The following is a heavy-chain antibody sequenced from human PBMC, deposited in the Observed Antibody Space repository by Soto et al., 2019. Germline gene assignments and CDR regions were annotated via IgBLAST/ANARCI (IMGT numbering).Heavy chain of an antibody. V-gene: IGHV4-39*07. J-gene: IGHJ4*02. Sequence: SETLSLTCTVSGGSIGSSSYYWGWIRQPPGKGLEWIGSIYYRGSTYYNPTLKSRVTISVDTSKNQFSRKLSSVTAADTAVYSCARAHPPYYYDSSGYSFDYWGQGTLVTVSS. CDR3: ARAHPPYYYDSSGYSFDY. CDR2: IYYRGST. CDR1: GGSIGSSSYY. D-gene: IGHD3-22*01.